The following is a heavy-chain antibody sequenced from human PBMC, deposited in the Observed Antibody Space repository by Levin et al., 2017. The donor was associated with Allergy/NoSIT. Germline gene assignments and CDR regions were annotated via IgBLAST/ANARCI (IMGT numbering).Heavy chain of an antibody. CDR3: ARDLRPRVVPAAIHGGRGGFDP. Sequence: ASVKVSCKASGYTFTGYYMHWVRQAPGQGLEWMGWINPNSGGTNYAQKFQGRVTMTRDTSISTAYMELSRLRSDDTAVYYCARDLRPRVVPAAIHGGRGGFDPWGQGTLVTVSS. V-gene: IGHV1-2*02. J-gene: IGHJ5*02. D-gene: IGHD2-2*01. CDR2: INPNSGGT. CDR1: GYTFTGYY.